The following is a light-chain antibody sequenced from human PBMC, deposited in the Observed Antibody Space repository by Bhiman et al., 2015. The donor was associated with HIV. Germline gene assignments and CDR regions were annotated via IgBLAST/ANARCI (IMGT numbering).Light chain of an antibody. CDR2: DNN. CDR1: SSNIGADFD. V-gene: IGLV1-40*01. J-gene: IGLJ3*02. Sequence: QSVLAQPPSVSGAPGQRVTISCTGSSSNIGADFDVNWYQQLPGTVPKLLIYDNNNRPSGVPDRFSGSKSGTSASLAISGLRSEDEADYYCAAWDDSLSGWVFGGGTKLTVL. CDR3: AAWDDSLSGWV.